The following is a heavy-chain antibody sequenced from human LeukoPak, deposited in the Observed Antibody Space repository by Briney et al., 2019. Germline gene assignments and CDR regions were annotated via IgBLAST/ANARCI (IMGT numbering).Heavy chain of an antibody. CDR2: ISGGGFST. J-gene: IGHJ4*02. CDR1: GFTFRTYA. CDR3: AKDGGLWVSAHWGDS. D-gene: IGHD7-27*01. Sequence: GGSLRLSCAASGFTFRTYAMNWVRQAPGKGLEWVSTISGGGFSTYYADSVKGRFTVSRDNSKNTLFLQMNSLRAEDTAVYYCAKDGGLWVSAHWGDSWGRGTLVTVSS. V-gene: IGHV3-23*01.